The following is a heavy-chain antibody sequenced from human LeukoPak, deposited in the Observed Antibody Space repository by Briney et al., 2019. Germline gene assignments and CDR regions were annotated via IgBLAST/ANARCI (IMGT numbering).Heavy chain of an antibody. CDR2: INIDERIT. D-gene: IGHD2-15*01. CDR1: GFSFSTQR. V-gene: IGHV3-74*01. J-gene: IGHJ5*02. CDR3: ARDPRNVGLAP. Sequence: GGSLRLSRAASGFSFSTQRMHWVRQAPGKGLVWVSYINIDERITGYADVVKGRFTMSRDNVKNTLYLQMNSLRVEDTAVYYCARDPRNVGLAPWGQGTLVTVSS.